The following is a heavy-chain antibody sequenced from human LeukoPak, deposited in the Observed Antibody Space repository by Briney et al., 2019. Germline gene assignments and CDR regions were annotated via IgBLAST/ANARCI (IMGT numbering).Heavy chain of an antibody. CDR1: GGSVSSGSYY. J-gene: IGHJ6*02. V-gene: IGHV4-61*01. Sequence: SETLSLTCTVSGGSVSSGSYYWSWIRQPPGKGLEWIGSIYYSGSTTYNPSLKSRVTISVDTSKNQFSLKLSSVTAADTAVYYCARGRYSYGHYYYYYGMDVWGQGTTVTVSS. CDR2: IYYSGST. CDR3: ARGRYSYGHYYYYYGMDV. D-gene: IGHD5-18*01.